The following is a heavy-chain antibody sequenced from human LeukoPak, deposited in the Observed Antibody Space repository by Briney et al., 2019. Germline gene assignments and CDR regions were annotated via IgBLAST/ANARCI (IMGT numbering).Heavy chain of an antibody. CDR1: GYTFSGYY. D-gene: IGHD6-13*01. CDR2: INPNSGGT. J-gene: IGHJ4*02. V-gene: IGHV1-2*06. CDR3: ARDRLSAAGRGG. Sequence: ASAKVSCKASGYTFSGYYMHWVRQAPGQGLEWMGRINPNSGGTNYAQNSQGRVTITTDTSINTAYMKLSRLRSDDTAIYYCARDRLSAAGRGGWGQGTLVTVSS.